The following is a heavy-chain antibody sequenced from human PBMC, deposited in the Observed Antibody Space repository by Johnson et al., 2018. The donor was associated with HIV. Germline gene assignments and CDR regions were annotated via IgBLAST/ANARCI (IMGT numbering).Heavy chain of an antibody. D-gene: IGHD2-21*01. CDR2: IWYDGSNK. CDR1: GFTFSSYG. J-gene: IGHJ3*02. Sequence: QMMLVESGGGVVQPGRSLRLSCAASGFTFSSYGMHWVRQAPGKGLEWVAVIWYDGSNKYYADSVEDRFTISRDNSKNTLYLQMNSLRAEDTAMYFCARGGPFHAFDIWGHGTTVTVSS. V-gene: IGHV3-33*01. CDR3: ARGGPFHAFDI.